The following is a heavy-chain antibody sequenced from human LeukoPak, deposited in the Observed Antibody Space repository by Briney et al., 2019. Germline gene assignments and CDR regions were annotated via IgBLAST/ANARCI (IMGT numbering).Heavy chain of an antibody. J-gene: IGHJ4*02. V-gene: IGHV4-4*07. CDR1: GGSISSYY. CDR2: IYTSGST. D-gene: IGHD2-15*01. Sequence: LETLSLTXTVSGGSISSYYWSWIRQPAGKGLEWIGRIYTSGSTNYNPSLKSRVTMSVDTSKNQFSLKLSSVTAADTAVYYCAREVVVVAATLSNYFDYWGQGTLVTVSS. CDR3: AREVVVVAATLSNYFDY.